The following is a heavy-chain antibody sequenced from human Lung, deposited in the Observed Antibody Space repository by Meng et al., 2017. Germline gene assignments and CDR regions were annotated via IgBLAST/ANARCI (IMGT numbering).Heavy chain of an antibody. J-gene: IGHJ4*02. V-gene: IGHV4-34*01. CDR3: ARVPTKRANDFDY. D-gene: IGHD4/OR15-4a*01. Sequence: QLHQWRSGPLDPSDTLSIICVCSVVSFSAYYWGWIRQPPGMGLEWSGESNHSWHTNYNPSLESRVTITVDTSQNNVSLKLSSVTAADSAVYDCARVPTKRANDFDYWGQGTLVTVSS. CDR2: SNHSWHT. CDR1: VVSFSAYY.